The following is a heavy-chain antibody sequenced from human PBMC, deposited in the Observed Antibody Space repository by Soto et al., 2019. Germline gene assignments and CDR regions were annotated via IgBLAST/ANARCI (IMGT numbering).Heavy chain of an antibody. J-gene: IGHJ6*02. CDR1: GFTFDDYT. CDR3: AKAESGVEDSGWYKDYYYGMDV. D-gene: IGHD6-19*01. V-gene: IGHV3-43*01. CDR2: ISWEGGST. Sequence: EVQLVESGGVVVQPGGSLRLSCAASGFTFDDYTMHWVRQAPGKGLEWVSLISWEGGSTYYADSVKGRFTISRDNSKNSLYLQMNSLRTEDTALYYCAKAESGVEDSGWYKDYYYGMDVWGQGTTVTVSS.